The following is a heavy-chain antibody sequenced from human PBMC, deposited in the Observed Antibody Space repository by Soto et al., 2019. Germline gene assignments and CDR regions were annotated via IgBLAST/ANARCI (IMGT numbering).Heavy chain of an antibody. CDR1: GFTFSSYG. CDR3: AKDRGTTVTSYYYGMDV. V-gene: IGHV3-30*18. Sequence: QVQLVESGGGVVQPGRSLRLSCAASGFTFSSYGMHWVRQAPGKGLEWVAGISYDGSNKYYADSVKGRFTISRDNSKNTLYLQMNSLRAEDTAVYYCAKDRGTTVTSYYYGMDVWGQGTTVTVSS. D-gene: IGHD4-17*01. CDR2: ISYDGSNK. J-gene: IGHJ6*02.